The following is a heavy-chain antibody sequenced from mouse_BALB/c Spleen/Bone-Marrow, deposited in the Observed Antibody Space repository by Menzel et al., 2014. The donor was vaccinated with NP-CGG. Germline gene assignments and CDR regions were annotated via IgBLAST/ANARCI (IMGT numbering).Heavy chain of an antibody. CDR2: IFPGIGTT. V-gene: IGHV1S132*01. D-gene: IGHD2-1*01. CDR1: GYTFTNYW. Sequence: VKLMESGAELVKPGASVKLSCKTSGYTFTNYWIQWVKQRPGQGLGWIGEIFPGIGTTYYNEKFKGKATLTMDTSSSTAYMQLSSLTSEDSAVYFCARGGNYGYWGQGTTLTVSS. J-gene: IGHJ2*01. CDR3: ARGGNYGY.